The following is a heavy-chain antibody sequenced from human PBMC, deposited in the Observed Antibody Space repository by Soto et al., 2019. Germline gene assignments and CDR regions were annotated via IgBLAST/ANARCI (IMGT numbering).Heavy chain of an antibody. Sequence: GGSLRLSCAVSGFTVSSYGMTWVRQAPGKGLEWVSTIRGFGGDTYYADSVKGRFTISRDNSKNTLYLQMNSLRAEDTAVYYCAKDVNYDILAGYYYYWGQGTLVTVS. CDR3: AKDVNYDILAGYYYY. V-gene: IGHV3-23*01. CDR2: IRGFGGDT. D-gene: IGHD3-9*01. J-gene: IGHJ4*02. CDR1: GFTVSSYG.